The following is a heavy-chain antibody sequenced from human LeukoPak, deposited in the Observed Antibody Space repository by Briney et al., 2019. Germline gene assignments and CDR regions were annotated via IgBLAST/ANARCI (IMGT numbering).Heavy chain of an antibody. V-gene: IGHV3-11*01. Sequence: GGPLRLSCAASGFTFSDYYMTWIRQAPGKGLEWVSYISGVASDIYYGDSVKGRFTISRDNAKNSVYLQMNSLRPDDTAVYYCARGGAQGMDVWGHGTTVSVSS. J-gene: IGHJ6*02. CDR1: GFTFSDYY. CDR2: ISGVASDI. D-gene: IGHD1-26*01. CDR3: ARGGAQGMDV.